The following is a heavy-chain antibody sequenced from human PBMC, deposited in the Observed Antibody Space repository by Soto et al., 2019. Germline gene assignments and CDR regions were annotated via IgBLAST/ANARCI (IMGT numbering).Heavy chain of an antibody. CDR3: AKEGIAARGYYYYYMDV. D-gene: IGHD6-6*01. CDR2: ISGSGGST. J-gene: IGHJ6*03. V-gene: IGHV3-23*01. CDR1: GFTFSSYA. Sequence: PGGSLRLSCAASGFTFSSYAMSWVRQAPGKGLEWVSAISGSGGSTYYADSVKGRFTIPRDNSKNTLYLQMNSLRAEDTAVYYCAKEGIAARGYYYYYMDVWGKGTTVTVSS.